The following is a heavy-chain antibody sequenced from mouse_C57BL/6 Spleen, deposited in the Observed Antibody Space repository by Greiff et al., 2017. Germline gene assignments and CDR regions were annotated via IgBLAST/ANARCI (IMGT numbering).Heavy chain of an antibody. D-gene: IGHD2-3*01. CDR2: FYPGSGST. V-gene: IGHV1-55*01. J-gene: IGHJ4*01. CDR3: ARGDGYPCYARDY. CDR1: GYTFTSYW. Sequence: QVQLQQPGAELVKPGASVKMSCKASGYTFTSYWITWVKQRPGQGLEWIGDFYPGSGSTNYNAKFKGKATLTVDTSSSTAYMQLSSLTSEDSAVYYCARGDGYPCYARDYWGQGTSVTVSS.